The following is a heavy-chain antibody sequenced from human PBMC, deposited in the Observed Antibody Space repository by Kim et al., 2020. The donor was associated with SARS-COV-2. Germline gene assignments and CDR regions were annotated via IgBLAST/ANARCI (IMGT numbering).Heavy chain of an antibody. V-gene: IGHV3-21*01. J-gene: IGHJ3*02. CDR3: ARARAISLSSRDAFDI. CDR2: ISSSSSYI. D-gene: IGHD3-9*01. Sequence: GGSLRLSCAASGFTFSSYSMNWVRQAPGKGLEWVSSISSSSSYIYYADSVKGRFTISRDNAKNSLYLQMNSLRAEDTAVYYCARARAISLSSRDAFDIWGQGTMVTVSS. CDR1: GFTFSSYS.